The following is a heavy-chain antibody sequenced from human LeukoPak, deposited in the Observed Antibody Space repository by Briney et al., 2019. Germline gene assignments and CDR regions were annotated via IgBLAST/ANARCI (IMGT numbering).Heavy chain of an antibody. D-gene: IGHD1-26*01. CDR3: ARDSPVGGVDY. CDR1: GFTVSSNY. J-gene: IGHJ4*02. Sequence: PGGSLRLSCAASGFTVSSNYMSWVRQAPGKGLEWVSVTYSGGSTYYADSVKGRFTISRDNSKNTLYLQMNSLRAEDTAVYYCARDSPVGGVDYWGQGTLVTVSS. V-gene: IGHV3-66*01. CDR2: TYSGGST.